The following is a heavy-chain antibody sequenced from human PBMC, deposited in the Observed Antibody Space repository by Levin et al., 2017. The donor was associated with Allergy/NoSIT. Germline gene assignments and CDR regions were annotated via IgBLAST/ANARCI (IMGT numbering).Heavy chain of an antibody. Sequence: PGGSLRLSCTASGFTFGDYAMSWFRQAPGKGLEWVGFIRSKAYGGTTEYAASVKGRFTISRDDSKSIAYLQMNSLKTEDTAVYYCTRAYSSSPNVRLPIYYYYYGMDVWGQGTTVTVSS. CDR3: TRAYSSSPNVRLPIYYYYYGMDV. J-gene: IGHJ6*02. CDR2: IRSKAYGGTT. D-gene: IGHD6-6*01. V-gene: IGHV3-49*03. CDR1: GFTFGDYA.